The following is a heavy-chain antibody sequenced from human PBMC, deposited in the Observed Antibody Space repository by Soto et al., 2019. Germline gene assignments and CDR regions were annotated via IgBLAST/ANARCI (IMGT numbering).Heavy chain of an antibody. CDR1: GGSISSGGYY. Sequence: QVQLQESGPGLVKPSQTLSLTCTVSGGSISSGGYYWSWIRQHPGKALEWIGYIYYSGSTYYNPSLKSRVTISVDTSKNQFSLKRSSVTAADTAVYYWARGGGITMVRGESWFDPWGQGTLVTVSS. V-gene: IGHV4-31*03. J-gene: IGHJ5*02. CDR2: IYYSGST. D-gene: IGHD3-10*01. CDR3: ARGGGITMVRGESWFDP.